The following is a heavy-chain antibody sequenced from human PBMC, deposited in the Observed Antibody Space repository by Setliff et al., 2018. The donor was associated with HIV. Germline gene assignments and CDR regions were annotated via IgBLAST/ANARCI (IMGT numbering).Heavy chain of an antibody. CDR2: ISWNGDST. CDR1: GFTFSKYF. Sequence: GGSLRLSCAASGFTFSKYFMNWVRQTPGKGLEWICGISWNGDSTNYADSVKGRFTISRDNAKNSLFLEMTNLRAEDTAVYYCARDREYYDSSGSYYFDYWGQGTLVTVSS. V-gene: IGHV3-20*04. CDR3: ARDREYYDSSGSYYFDY. D-gene: IGHD3-22*01. J-gene: IGHJ4*02.